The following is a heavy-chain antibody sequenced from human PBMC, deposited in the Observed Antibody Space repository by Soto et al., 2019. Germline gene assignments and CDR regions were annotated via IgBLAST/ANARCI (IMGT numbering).Heavy chain of an antibody. CDR1: GGSVSSGSYY. CDR2: IYYSGST. V-gene: IGHV4-61*01. J-gene: IGHJ5*02. D-gene: IGHD6-13*01. CDR3: ARDLGYSSSLGWFDP. Sequence: SETLSLTCTVSGGSVSSGSYYWSWIRQPPGKGLEWIGYIYYSGSTNYNPSLKSRVTISVDTSKNQFSLKLSSVTAADTAVYYCARDLGYSSSLGWFDPWGQGTLVTVSS.